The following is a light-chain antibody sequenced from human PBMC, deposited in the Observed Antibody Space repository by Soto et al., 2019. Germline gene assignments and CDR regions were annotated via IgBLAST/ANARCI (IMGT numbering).Light chain of an antibody. CDR2: ENN. CDR1: SSNIGIHY. CDR3: GTWDSSLSGGV. V-gene: IGLV1-51*02. Sequence: QSVLTQPPSVSAAPGQKVTISGSGGSSNIGIHYVSWYQQLPGTAPKLLIYENNRRPSGIPDRFSGSKSGTSATLGITGLQTGDEADYYCGTWDSSLSGGVFGGGTKLTVL. J-gene: IGLJ2*01.